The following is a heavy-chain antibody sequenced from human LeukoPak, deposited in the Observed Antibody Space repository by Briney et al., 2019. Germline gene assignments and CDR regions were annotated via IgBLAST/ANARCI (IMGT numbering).Heavy chain of an antibody. D-gene: IGHD4-17*01. V-gene: IGHV4-4*07. CDR1: GGSISSYY. CDR2: IYTSGST. Sequence: SETLSLTCTVSGGSISSYYWSWIRQPAGKGLEWIGRIYTSGSTNYNPSLKSRVTMSVDTSKNQFSLKLSSVTAADTAAYYCASGDSNYGDGYYFDYWGQGTLVTVSS. CDR3: ASGDSNYGDGYYFDY. J-gene: IGHJ4*02.